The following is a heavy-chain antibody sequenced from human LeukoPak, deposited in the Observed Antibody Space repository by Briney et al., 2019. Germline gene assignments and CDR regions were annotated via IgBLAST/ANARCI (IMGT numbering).Heavy chain of an antibody. J-gene: IGHJ4*02. Sequence: GGSLRLSCAASGFIFSNYAMSWVRQAPGKGLEWVSAISLSGVSTYYADSVKGRFTISRDNSKNTLYLQMNSLRAEDTAVYYCAKSPEVVVMRPPDKWGQGALVVVSS. CDR3: AKSPEVVVMRPPDK. D-gene: IGHD2-15*01. CDR1: GFIFSNYA. V-gene: IGHV3-23*01. CDR2: ISLSGVST.